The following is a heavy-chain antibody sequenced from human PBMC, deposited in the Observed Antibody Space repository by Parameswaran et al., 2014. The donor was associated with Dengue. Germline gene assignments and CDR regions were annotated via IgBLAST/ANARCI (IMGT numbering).Heavy chain of an antibody. CDR2: IFSNDEK. J-gene: IGHJ4*02. V-gene: IGHV2-26*01. D-gene: IGHD1-26*01. CDR3: ARMGREHDGDY. Sequence: RWIRQPPGKALEWLAHIFSNDEKSYSTSLKSRLTISKDTSKSQVVLTMTNMDPVDTATYYCARMGREHDGDYWGQGTLVTVSS.